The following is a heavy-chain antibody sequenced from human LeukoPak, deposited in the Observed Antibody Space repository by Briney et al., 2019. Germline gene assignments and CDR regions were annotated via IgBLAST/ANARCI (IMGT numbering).Heavy chain of an antibody. CDR3: ARVPTTSYYYYMDV. CDR2: IISRGDTT. CDR1: GFTFNTYS. V-gene: IGHV3-48*04. J-gene: IGHJ6*03. Sequence: GGSLRLSCAASGFTFNTYSMNWVRQAPGKGLEWVSNIISRGDTTHYAASVKGRFAISRDNAKNSLYLQMNSLRAEDTALYYCARVPTTSYYYYMDVWGKGTTVTVSS. D-gene: IGHD4-17*01.